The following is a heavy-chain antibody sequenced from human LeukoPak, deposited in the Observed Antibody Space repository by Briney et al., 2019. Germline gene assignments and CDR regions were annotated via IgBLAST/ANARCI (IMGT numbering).Heavy chain of an antibody. Sequence: SETLSLTCTVSGGSISSGSYYWSWIRQPAGKGLEWIGRIYTSGSTNYNPSLKSRVTISVDTSKNQFSLKLSSVTAADTAVYYCAREAGGDDAFDIGGQGTMVTVSS. J-gene: IGHJ3*02. D-gene: IGHD2-21*02. CDR1: GGSISSGSYY. CDR2: IYTSGST. V-gene: IGHV4-61*02. CDR3: AREAGGDDAFDI.